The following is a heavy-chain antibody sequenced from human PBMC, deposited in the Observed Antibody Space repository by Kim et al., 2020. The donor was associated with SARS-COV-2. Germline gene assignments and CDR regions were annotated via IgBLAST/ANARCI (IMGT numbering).Heavy chain of an antibody. V-gene: IGHV3-23*01. CDR2: ITGSGSGT. D-gene: IGHD3-16*01. J-gene: IGHJ4*02. CDR1: GFTFSNYC. Sequence: GGSLRLSCAASGFTFSNYCMSWVRQAPGKGLEWVAAITGSGSGTYYANFVKGRFSISRDNSKNTLYLQMKSMRADDTALYYCARHWGGWGQGTLATVPS. CDR3: ARHWGG.